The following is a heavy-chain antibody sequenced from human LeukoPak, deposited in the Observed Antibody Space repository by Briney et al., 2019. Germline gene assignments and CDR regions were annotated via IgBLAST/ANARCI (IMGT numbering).Heavy chain of an antibody. CDR3: ARSTGDQSPNPYDFDY. D-gene: IGHD3-10*01. CDR2: IYHSGST. V-gene: IGHV4-4*02. CDR1: GFTFSTYGM. J-gene: IGHJ4*02. Sequence: PGGSLRLSCAASGFTFSTYGMHWVRQAPDRGLEWIGEIYHSGSTNYNPSLKSRVTISVDKSKNQFSLKLSSVTAADTAVYYCARSTGDQSPNPYDFDYWGQGTLVTVSS.